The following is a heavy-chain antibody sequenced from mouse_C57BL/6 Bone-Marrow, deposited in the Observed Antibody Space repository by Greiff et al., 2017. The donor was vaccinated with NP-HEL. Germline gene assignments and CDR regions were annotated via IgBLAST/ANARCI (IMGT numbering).Heavy chain of an antibody. CDR3: ASQEAVYGSNYAMDY. V-gene: IGHV1-69*01. D-gene: IGHD1-1*01. Sequence: QVQLQQPGAELVMPGASVKLSCKASGYTFTSYWMHWVKQRPGQGLEWIGEIDPSDSYTNYNQKFKGKSTLTVDKSSSTAYMQLSSLTSEDSAVYYCASQEAVYGSNYAMDYWGQGTSVTVSS. CDR1: GYTFTSYW. CDR2: IDPSDSYT. J-gene: IGHJ4*01.